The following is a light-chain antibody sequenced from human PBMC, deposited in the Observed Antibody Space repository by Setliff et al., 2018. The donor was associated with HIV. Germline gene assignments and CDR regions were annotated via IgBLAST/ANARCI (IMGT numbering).Light chain of an antibody. J-gene: IGLJ2*01. V-gene: IGLV2-23*02. CDR1: SSDIGCYNL. CDR2: EVT. Sequence: QSALAQPASVSGSPGQSITVSCTGTSSDIGCYNLVSWYQQHPDKAPKIMIYEVTKRPSGVSNRFSGSKSGNTASLTISVLQADDEANYYCCSYAGDNIVLFGGGTQLTVL. CDR3: CSYAGDNIVL.